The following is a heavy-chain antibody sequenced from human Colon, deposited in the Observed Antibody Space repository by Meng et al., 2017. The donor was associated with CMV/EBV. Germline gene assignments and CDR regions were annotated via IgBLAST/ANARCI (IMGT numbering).Heavy chain of an antibody. J-gene: IGHJ4*02. CDR2: INPKSGVA. Sequence: ALVKVSCKTSGYTFNSYYMHWVRQAPGQGLEWMGWINPKSGVANYAQKFQGRVTLTRDTAISTGYMDVSGLTSDDTAIYYCARGRIGVVGPSPGPDHWGQGALVTVSS. CDR1: GYTFNSYY. V-gene: IGHV1-2*02. D-gene: IGHD6-19*01. CDR3: ARGRIGVVGPSPGPDH.